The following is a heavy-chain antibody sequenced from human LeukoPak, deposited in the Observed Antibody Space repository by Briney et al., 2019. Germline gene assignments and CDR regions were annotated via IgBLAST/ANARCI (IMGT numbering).Heavy chain of an antibody. CDR3: ARDAPAGEWELLGSFDY. Sequence: GASVKVSCKASGYTFTSYGISWVRQAPGQGLEWMGRIIPILGIANYAQKFQGRVTITADKSTSTAYMELSSLRSEDTAVYYCARDAPAGEWELLGSFDYWGQGTLVTVSS. D-gene: IGHD1-26*01. V-gene: IGHV1-69*04. CDR2: IIPILGIA. J-gene: IGHJ4*02. CDR1: GYTFTSYG.